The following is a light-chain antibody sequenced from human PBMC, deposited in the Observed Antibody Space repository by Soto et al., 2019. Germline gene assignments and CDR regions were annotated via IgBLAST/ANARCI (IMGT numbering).Light chain of an antibody. CDR2: DVT. J-gene: IGLJ3*02. V-gene: IGLV2-14*01. CDR1: SSDVGGYNY. CDR3: SSYTSSSTPLV. Sequence: QSALTQPASVSGSPGQSIPISCTGTSSDVGGYNYVSWYQQHPGKAPKLMIYDVTNRPSGVSNRFSGSKSGNTASLTISGLQAEDEADYYCSSYTSSSTPLVFGGGTQLTVL.